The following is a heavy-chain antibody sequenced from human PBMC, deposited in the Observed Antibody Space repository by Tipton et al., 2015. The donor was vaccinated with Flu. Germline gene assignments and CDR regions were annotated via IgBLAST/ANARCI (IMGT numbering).Heavy chain of an antibody. D-gene: IGHD2-8*02. J-gene: IGHJ4*02. CDR2: ISASTVTT. Sequence: VQSGGSLRLSCAASGFTFRAYDLYWVRQAPGSGLEWISYISASTVTTYYADSVKGRLTISRDNAQNSLYLQMNSLRTEDTAVYYGAKGTKPYCDGGVCYPRDYWGQGPLVPVSS. CDR3: AKGTKPYCDGGVCYPRDY. CDR1: GFTFRAYD. V-gene: IGHV3-48*03.